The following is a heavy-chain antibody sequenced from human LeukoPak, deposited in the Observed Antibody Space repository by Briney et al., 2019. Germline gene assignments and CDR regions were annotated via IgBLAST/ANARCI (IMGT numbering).Heavy chain of an antibody. CDR3: AVNLTRHTFDI. Sequence: SETLSLTCTVSGGSISTYYWSWIRQSPGKGLEWIGSIYYSGSTNYNPSLKSRVTISVDTSKNQFSLELSSVTAADTAVYYCAVNLTRHTFDIWGQGTMVTVSS. J-gene: IGHJ3*02. CDR1: GGSISTYY. D-gene: IGHD1-1*01. CDR2: IYYSGST. V-gene: IGHV4-59*08.